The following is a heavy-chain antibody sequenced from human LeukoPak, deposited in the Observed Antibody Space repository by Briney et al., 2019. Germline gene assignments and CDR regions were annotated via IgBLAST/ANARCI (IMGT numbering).Heavy chain of an antibody. J-gene: IGHJ4*02. CDR3: AKPYYYDSSGYTS. V-gene: IGHV3-23*01. CDR2: ISGSGGSI. Sequence: GGSLRLSCAASGFTFSSYAMSWVRQAPGKGLEWVSAISGSGGSIYYADSVKGRFTISRDNSKNTLYLQMNSLRAEDTAVYYCAKPYYYDSSGYTSWGQGTLVTVSS. D-gene: IGHD3-22*01. CDR1: GFTFSSYA.